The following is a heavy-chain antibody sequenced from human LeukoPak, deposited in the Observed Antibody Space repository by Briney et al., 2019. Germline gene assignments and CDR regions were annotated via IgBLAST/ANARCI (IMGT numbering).Heavy chain of an antibody. CDR2: IIPILGIA. CDR1: GGTFSSYA. Sequence: ASVKVSCKASGGTFSSYAISWVRQAPGQGLEWMGRIIPILGIANYAQKFQGRVTITADKSTSTAYMELSSLRSEDTAVYYCASEPPQREHPHAFDIWGQGTMVTVSS. J-gene: IGHJ3*02. V-gene: IGHV1-69*04. CDR3: ASEPPQREHPHAFDI. D-gene: IGHD5-24*01.